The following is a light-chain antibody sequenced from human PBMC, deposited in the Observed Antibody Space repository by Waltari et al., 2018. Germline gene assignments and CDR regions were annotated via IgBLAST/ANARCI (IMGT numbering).Light chain of an antibody. CDR2: ETA. J-gene: IGKJ2*01. CDR3: QQYGSAYT. Sequence: IVLTQSPGTLSLSPGERATLSCRASQTFSSDGFLAWYQQKPGHAPRLLLYETAIRSTGIPDRFSCSGSATDFTLTISRLEPEDFAVYYCQQYGSAYTFGQGTKLEIK. CDR1: QTFSSDGF. V-gene: IGKV3-20*01.